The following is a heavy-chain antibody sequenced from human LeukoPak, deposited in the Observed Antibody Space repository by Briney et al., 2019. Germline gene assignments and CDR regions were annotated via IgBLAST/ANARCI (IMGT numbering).Heavy chain of an antibody. J-gene: IGHJ6*02. CDR2: INHSGST. V-gene: IGHV4-34*01. Sequence: SETLSLTCAVYGGSFSGYYWSWIRQPPGKGLEWIGEINHSGSTNYNPSPKSRVTISVDTSKNQFSLKLSSVTAADTAVYYCARMGVAAAGNYAYYYYGMDVWGQGTTVTVSS. CDR1: GGSFSGYY. CDR3: ARMGVAAAGNYAYYYYGMDV. D-gene: IGHD6-13*01.